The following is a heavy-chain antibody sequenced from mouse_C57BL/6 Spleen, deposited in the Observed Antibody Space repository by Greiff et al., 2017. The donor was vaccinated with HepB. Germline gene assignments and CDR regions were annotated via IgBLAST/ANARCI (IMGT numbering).Heavy chain of an antibody. CDR1: GYSITRGYY. V-gene: IGHV3-6*01. CDR3: ARGTTVVEGSPWFAY. D-gene: IGHD1-1*01. J-gene: IGHJ3*01. Sequence: EVQLQESGPGLVKPSQSLSLSCSVTGYSITRGYYWNWLRQFPGNKLEWMGYISYDGSTNYNPSLKNRISITRDTSKNQFFLKLNSVTTEDTATYYCARGTTVVEGSPWFAYWGQGTLVTVTA. CDR2: ISYDGST.